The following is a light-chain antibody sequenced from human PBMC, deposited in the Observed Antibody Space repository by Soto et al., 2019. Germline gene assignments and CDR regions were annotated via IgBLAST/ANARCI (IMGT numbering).Light chain of an antibody. CDR1: QTISNW. CDR2: DAS. Sequence: DIQMTQSPSTLSASVGDRVTITCRASQTISNWLAWYQQKPGKAPKLLIFDASTLESGVPSRFSGSGSGTEFTLTISSLQPDDFATYYCHQYSSFLYTFDQGTKLEIK. J-gene: IGKJ2*01. V-gene: IGKV1-5*01. CDR3: HQYSSFLYT.